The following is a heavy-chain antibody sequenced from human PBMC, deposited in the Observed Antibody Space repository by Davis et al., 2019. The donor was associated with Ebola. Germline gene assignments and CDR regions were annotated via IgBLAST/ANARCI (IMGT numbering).Heavy chain of an antibody. D-gene: IGHD3-22*01. Sequence: MPSETLSLTCAVYGGSFSGYYWTWIRQPPGKGLEWIGEINHSGSTNYNPSLKSRVIISIDTSKNQFSLKVTSVTAADTAVYYCARVQVGVLDWGQGTLVTVSS. CDR3: ARVQVGVLD. V-gene: IGHV4-34*01. CDR1: GGSFSGYY. J-gene: IGHJ4*02. CDR2: INHSGST.